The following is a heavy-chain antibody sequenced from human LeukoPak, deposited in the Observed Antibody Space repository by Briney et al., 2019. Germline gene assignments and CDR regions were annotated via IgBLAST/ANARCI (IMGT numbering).Heavy chain of an antibody. CDR3: VKVSESNYDILTGYYTPYYFDY. V-gene: IGHV3-23*01. CDR2: ISDSGGST. CDR1: GFTFSISA. Sequence: GGSLRLSCAASGFTFSISAMGWVRQAPGKGLEWVSGISDSGGSTFYADSVKGRFTISRDNSKNILYLQMNSLRADDTAVYYCVKVSESNYDILTGYYTPYYFDYWGQGTLVTVSS. J-gene: IGHJ4*02. D-gene: IGHD3-9*01.